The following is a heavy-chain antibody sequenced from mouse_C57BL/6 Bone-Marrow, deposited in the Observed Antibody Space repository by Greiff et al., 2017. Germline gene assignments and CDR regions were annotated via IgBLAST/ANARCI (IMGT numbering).Heavy chain of an antibody. CDR2: IYPGNSDP. D-gene: IGHD1-1*01. V-gene: IGHV1-5*01. J-gene: IGHJ2*01. Sequence: VQLQQSGTVLARPGASVKMSCKTSGYTFTSYWMHWVKQRPGQGLEWIGAIYPGNSDPSYNQKFKGKAKLTAVPSASTAYMELSSLTNEESAVYYCTRRDHYYDSYFDYWGQGTTLTVSS. CDR3: TRRDHYYDSYFDY. CDR1: GYTFTSYW.